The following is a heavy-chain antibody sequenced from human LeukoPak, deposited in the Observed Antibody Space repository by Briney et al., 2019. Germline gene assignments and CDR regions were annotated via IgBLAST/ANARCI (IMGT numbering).Heavy chain of an antibody. J-gene: IGHJ4*02. CDR2: INPKSGGT. D-gene: IGHD3-22*01. V-gene: IGHV1-2*02. CDR3: ARLGVHSGYPVGFDY. CDR1: GYTFTGYY. Sequence: ASLKVSCKASGYTFTGYYMHWVRQAPGQALEWMGWINPKSGGTNYAQKFQGRVTMTRDTSISTGYMELSRLRSDDTAVYYCARLGVHSGYPVGFDYWGQGTLVTVSS.